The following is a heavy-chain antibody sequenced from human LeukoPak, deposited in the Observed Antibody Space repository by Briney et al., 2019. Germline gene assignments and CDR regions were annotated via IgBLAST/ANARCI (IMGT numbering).Heavy chain of an antibody. CDR1: GAHFTSYW. V-gene: IGHV5-51*01. D-gene: IGHD6-6*01. CDR2: SYPGDSDT. CDR3: ARHAPHGWGSSPPYGMDV. J-gene: IGHJ6*02. Sequence: GGPRQISGKGSGAHFTSYWIGWGRQMPGKGLEWRGISYPGDSDTRYSTSFQGQVTISADKAISTAYLQWSSLKASDTAMYYCARHAPHGWGSSPPYGMDVWGQGTTVPVSS.